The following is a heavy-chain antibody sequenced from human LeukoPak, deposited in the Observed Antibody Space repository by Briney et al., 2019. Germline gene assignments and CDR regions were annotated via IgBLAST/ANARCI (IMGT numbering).Heavy chain of an antibody. CDR3: ASTDTAMVLSYYYMDV. V-gene: IGHV1-69*13. Sequence: ASVKVSCKASGYTFTGYYIHWVRQAPGQGLEWMGGIIPIFGTANYAQKFQGRVTITADESTSTAYMELSSLRSEDTAVYYCASTDTAMVLSYYYMDVWGKGTTVTISS. J-gene: IGHJ6*03. CDR1: GYTFTGYY. CDR2: IIPIFGTA. D-gene: IGHD5-18*01.